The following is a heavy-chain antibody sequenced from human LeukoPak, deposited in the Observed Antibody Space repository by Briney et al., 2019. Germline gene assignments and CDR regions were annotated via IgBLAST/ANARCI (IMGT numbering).Heavy chain of an antibody. V-gene: IGHV1-69*06. CDR3: AREIRDSSGYYLDY. Sequence: ASVKVSCKASGGTFSSYAISWARQAPGQGLEWMGGIIPIFGTANYAQKFQGRVTITADKSTSTAYMELSSLRSEDMAVYYCAREIRDSSGYYLDYWGQGTLVTVSS. D-gene: IGHD3-22*01. J-gene: IGHJ4*02. CDR2: IIPIFGTA. CDR1: GGTFSSYA.